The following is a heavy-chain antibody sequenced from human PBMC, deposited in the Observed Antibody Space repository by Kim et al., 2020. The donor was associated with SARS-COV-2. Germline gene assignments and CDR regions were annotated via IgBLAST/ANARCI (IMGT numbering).Heavy chain of an antibody. V-gene: IGHV4-34*01. Sequence: SRVTLSVDTSKTQFSLKLSSVTAADTAVYYCARGLYPILRYFDWLFMFDYWGQGTLVTVSS. J-gene: IGHJ4*02. CDR3: ARGLYPILRYFDWLFMFDY. D-gene: IGHD3-9*01.